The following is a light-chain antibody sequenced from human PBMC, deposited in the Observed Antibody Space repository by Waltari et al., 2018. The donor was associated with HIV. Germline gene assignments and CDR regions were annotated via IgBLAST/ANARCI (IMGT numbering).Light chain of an antibody. CDR1: QSIDNW. V-gene: IGKV1-5*03. CDR3: QQYYSYRS. CDR2: RTS. J-gene: IGKJ1*01. Sequence: DVQMTQSPSTLSASVGDRVTITCRASQSIDNWLAWYQQKPGKAPKLLIYRTSYLESVAPSRFGGSRSGTEFTLTISSLQPDDFATYYCQQYYSYRSFGQGTKLEIK.